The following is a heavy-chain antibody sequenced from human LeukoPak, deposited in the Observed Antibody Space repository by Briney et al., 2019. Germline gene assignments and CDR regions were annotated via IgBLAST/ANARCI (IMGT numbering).Heavy chain of an antibody. D-gene: IGHD6-13*01. J-gene: IGHJ4*02. Sequence: SETLSLTCTVSGGSISSSSYYWGWIRQPPGKGLEWIGYIYYSGSTNYNPSLKSRVTISVDTSKNQFSLKLSSVTAADTAVYYCARGVGAAAGPGVFDYWGQGTLVTVSS. CDR3: ARGVGAAAGPGVFDY. CDR1: GGSISSSSYY. CDR2: IYYSGST. V-gene: IGHV4-61*05.